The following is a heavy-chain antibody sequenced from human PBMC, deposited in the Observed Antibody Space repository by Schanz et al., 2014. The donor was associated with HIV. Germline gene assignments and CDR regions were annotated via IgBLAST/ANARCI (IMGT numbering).Heavy chain of an antibody. V-gene: IGHV1-69*01. D-gene: IGHD4-17*01. J-gene: IGHJ4*02. CDR2: FIPIFGTT. CDR3: ARYLGGDDGDFYFDY. Sequence: QVQLVQSGAEVRKPGSSVKVSCKTFGGTFRTFAISWVRQAPGQGLEWMGGFIPIFGTTNYAQKFQGRVTITADESASTAYMELSSLRSEDTAVYYCARYLGGDDGDFYFDYWGQGTLVTVSS. CDR1: GGTFRTFA.